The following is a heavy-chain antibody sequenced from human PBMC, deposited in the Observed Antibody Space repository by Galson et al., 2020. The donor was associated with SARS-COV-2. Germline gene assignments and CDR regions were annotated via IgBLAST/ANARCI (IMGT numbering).Heavy chain of an antibody. CDR1: GFTFGSYW. D-gene: IGHD7-27*01. J-gene: IGHJ4*02. CDR3: ARGDMGNDYFDY. V-gene: IGHV3-74*01. Sequence: ALHGESLKISCAVPGFTFGSYWMHWVRQAPGKGLVWVSRIYSEGSSTSYADSVKGRFTISGDNAKNTLYLQMNSLRAEDTAVYYCARGDMGNDYFDYWGQGTLVTVSS. CDR2: IYSEGSST.